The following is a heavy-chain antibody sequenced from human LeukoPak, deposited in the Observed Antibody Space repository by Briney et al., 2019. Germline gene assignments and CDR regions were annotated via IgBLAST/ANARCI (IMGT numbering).Heavy chain of an antibody. Sequence: ASVKVSCKASGGTFSSYAISWVRQAPGQGLEWMGGIIPIFGTANYAQKFQGRVTITTDESTSTAYMELSSLRSEDTAVYYCARVSSSRDNAFDIWGQGTMVTVSS. CDR2: IIPIFGTA. D-gene: IGHD6-6*01. CDR1: GGTFSSYA. J-gene: IGHJ3*02. V-gene: IGHV1-69*05. CDR3: ARVSSSRDNAFDI.